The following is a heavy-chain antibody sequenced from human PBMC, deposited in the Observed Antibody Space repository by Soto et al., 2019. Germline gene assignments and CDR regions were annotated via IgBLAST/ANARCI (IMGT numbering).Heavy chain of an antibody. J-gene: IGHJ4*02. Sequence: QVQLQQWGAGLLKPSETLSLTCAVYGGSFSGYYWSWIRQPPGKGLEWIGEINHSGSTNYNPSLKSRVTISVDTSKTQFSLKLSSVTAADTAVYYCARLARRAAAGNDYWGQGTLVTVSS. CDR1: GGSFSGYY. CDR3: ARLARRAAAGNDY. V-gene: IGHV4-34*01. D-gene: IGHD6-13*01. CDR2: INHSGST.